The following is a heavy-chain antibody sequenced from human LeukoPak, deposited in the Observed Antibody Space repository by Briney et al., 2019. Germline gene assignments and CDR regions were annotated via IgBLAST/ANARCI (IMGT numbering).Heavy chain of an antibody. D-gene: IGHD5-12*01. J-gene: IGHJ5*02. CDR3: ARGMGYSRHWFDP. Sequence: PSETLPLTCAVYGGSFSGYYWSWIRQPPGKGLEWIGEINHSGSTNYNPSLKSRVTISVDTSKNQFSLKLSSVTAADTAVYYCARGMGYSRHWFDPWGQGTLVTVSS. V-gene: IGHV4-34*01. CDR1: GGSFSGYY. CDR2: INHSGST.